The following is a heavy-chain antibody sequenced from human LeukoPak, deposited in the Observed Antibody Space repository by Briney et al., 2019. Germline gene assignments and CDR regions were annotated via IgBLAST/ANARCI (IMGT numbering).Heavy chain of an antibody. J-gene: IGHJ3*02. V-gene: IGHV3-30-3*01. CDR2: ISYDASNE. CDR3: AREAYGDYHFDM. Sequence: QPGRSLRLSCAASGFTFGHYAMHWVRQAPGKGLEWLAVISYDASNEYYADSVKGQFIISRDNPKKTLYLQMNSLRVEDTAVYYCAREAYGDYHFDMWGQGTMVTVSS. D-gene: IGHD4-17*01. CDR1: GFTFGHYA.